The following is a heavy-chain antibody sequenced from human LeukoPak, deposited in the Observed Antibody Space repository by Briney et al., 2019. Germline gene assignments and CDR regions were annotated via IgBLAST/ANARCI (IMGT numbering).Heavy chain of an antibody. D-gene: IGHD5-18*01. CDR2: ISSSSSYI. Sequence: GGSLRLSCAASGFTFSSYSMNWVRQAPGKGLEWVSSISSSSSYIYYADSVKGRFTISRDNAKNSLYLQMNSLRAEDTAVYYCARGGFTAISLQVYWGQGTLVTVSS. V-gene: IGHV3-21*03. J-gene: IGHJ4*02. CDR1: GFTFSSYS. CDR3: ARGGFTAISLQVY.